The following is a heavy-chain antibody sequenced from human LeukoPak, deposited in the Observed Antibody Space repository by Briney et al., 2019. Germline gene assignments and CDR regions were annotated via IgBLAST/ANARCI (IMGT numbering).Heavy chain of an antibody. J-gene: IGHJ4*02. Sequence: PSETLSPTSAVSGGSISNYYWTWIRQPPGKGLEWIAYVYYSGSTNYNPSLKSRVSISVDTSKNQFSLKLSSVTAADTAVYYCAGGRVWLAFDSWGQGTLLTVSS. D-gene: IGHD5-18*01. V-gene: IGHV4-59*01. CDR1: GGSISNYY. CDR3: AGGRVWLAFDS. CDR2: VYYSGST.